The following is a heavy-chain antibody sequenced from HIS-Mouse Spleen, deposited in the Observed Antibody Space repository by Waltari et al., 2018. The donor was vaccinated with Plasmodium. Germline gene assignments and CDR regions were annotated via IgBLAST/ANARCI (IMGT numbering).Heavy chain of an antibody. J-gene: IGHJ4*02. CDR2: ISAYNGNT. CDR3: ARVDTAMLFDY. Sequence: QLQLVPSGAELKKPGTSVKVSCKASCYTFTSYGSSWVRQAPGQGLEWMGWISAYNGNTNYAQKLQGRGTMTTDTSTSTAYMELRSLRSDDTAVYYCARVDTAMLFDYWGQGTLVTVSS. CDR1: CYTFTSYG. D-gene: IGHD5-18*01. V-gene: IGHV1-18*01.